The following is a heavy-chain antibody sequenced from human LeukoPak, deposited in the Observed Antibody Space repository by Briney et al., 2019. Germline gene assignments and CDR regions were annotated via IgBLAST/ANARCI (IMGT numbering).Heavy chain of an antibody. CDR2: ITSGLTT. J-gene: IGHJ4*02. V-gene: IGHV3-23*01. Sequence: PGGSLRLSCAASGFTFSTYAMTWVRQAPGKGLEWVSTITSGLTTYYADSVRGRFTISRDNSKNTVYLQMYSLRAEDTAVYYCAKDYPDLTPATTTLGPFFDGWGPGTLVSVSS. D-gene: IGHD4-11*01. CDR3: AKDYPDLTPATTTLGPFFDG. CDR1: GFTFSTYA.